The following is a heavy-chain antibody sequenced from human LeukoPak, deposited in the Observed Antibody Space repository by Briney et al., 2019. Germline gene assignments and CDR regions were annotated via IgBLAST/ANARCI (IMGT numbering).Heavy chain of an antibody. CDR1: GFTFSSYG. V-gene: IGHV3-30*18. CDR2: ISYDGSNK. D-gene: IGHD1-7*01. Sequence: GGSLRLSCAASGFTFSSYGMHWVRQAPGKGLEWVAVISYDGSNKYYADSVKGRFTLSRDNSKNTLYLQMNSLRAEDTAVYYCAKARNWNYAYYFDYWGQGILVTVSS. CDR3: AKARNWNYAYYFDY. J-gene: IGHJ4*02.